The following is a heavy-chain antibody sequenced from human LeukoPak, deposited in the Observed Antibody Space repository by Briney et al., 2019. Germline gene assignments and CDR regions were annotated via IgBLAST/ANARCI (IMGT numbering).Heavy chain of an antibody. J-gene: IGHJ4*02. CDR2: ISSDGSSS. CDR1: GFTFSSYW. V-gene: IGHV3-74*01. Sequence: PGGSLRLSCAASGFTFSSYWMHWFRQAPGKGLVWVSRISSDGSSSRYADSVKGRFTISRDNAKNTLYLQMNSLRAEDTAVYYCTSPGYCSSTSCPFDYWGRGTLVTVSS. D-gene: IGHD2-2*03. CDR3: TSPGYCSSTSCPFDY.